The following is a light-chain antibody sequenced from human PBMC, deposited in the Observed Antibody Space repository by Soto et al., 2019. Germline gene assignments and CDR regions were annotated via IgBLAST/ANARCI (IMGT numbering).Light chain of an antibody. CDR1: QSVSIY. V-gene: IGKV3-11*01. CDR3: QQRHNWPPEIT. CDR2: DTS. J-gene: IGKJ5*01. Sequence: ELVLTQSPATLSFFPVAIDTLSCRASQSVSIYLDWYQQKPGQAPKLLIYDTSNRATGIPARFSGSGSGTGSTLTIRSLEPEDFAVYYGQQRHNWPPEITCGQGTQLEIK.